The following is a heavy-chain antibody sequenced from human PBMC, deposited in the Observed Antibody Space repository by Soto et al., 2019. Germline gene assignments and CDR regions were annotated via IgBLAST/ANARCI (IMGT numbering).Heavy chain of an antibody. Sequence: TCTVSGGSISSGGYYWSWIRQHPGKGLEWIGYIYYSGSTYYNPSLKSRVTISVDTSKSQFSLKLSSVAAADTAVYYCARARDGYNQYYFDYWGQGTTVTVSS. CDR1: GGSISSGGYY. CDR3: ARARDGYNQYYFDY. J-gene: IGHJ4*03. CDR2: IYYSGST. D-gene: IGHD5-12*01. V-gene: IGHV4-31*03.